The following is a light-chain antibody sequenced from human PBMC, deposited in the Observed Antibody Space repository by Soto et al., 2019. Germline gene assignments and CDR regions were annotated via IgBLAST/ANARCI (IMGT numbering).Light chain of an antibody. V-gene: IGKV3-15*01. Sequence: EIVMTQSPATLSVSPGERATLSCRASQSVSSNLAWYQQKPGQAPRLLIYGASTRATGTPARFSGRGSGTKFTLTISSLQSEDFAVYYCQQYNNWPRTFGQGTKVDIK. CDR2: GAS. CDR1: QSVSSN. J-gene: IGKJ1*01. CDR3: QQYNNWPRT.